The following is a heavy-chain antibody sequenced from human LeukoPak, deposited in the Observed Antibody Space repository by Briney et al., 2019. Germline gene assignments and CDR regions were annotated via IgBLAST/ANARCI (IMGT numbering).Heavy chain of an antibody. J-gene: IGHJ4*02. V-gene: IGHV4-30-2*01. CDR2: IYHSGST. CDR1: GGSISSGGYY. D-gene: IGHD4/OR15-4a*01. Sequence: NPSQTLSLTCTVSGGSISSGGYYWSWIRQPPGKGLEWIGYIYHSGSTYYNPSLKSRVTISVDRSKNQFSLKLSSVTAADTAVYYCARASVGAQKGFDYWGQGTLVTVSS. CDR3: ARASVGAQKGFDY.